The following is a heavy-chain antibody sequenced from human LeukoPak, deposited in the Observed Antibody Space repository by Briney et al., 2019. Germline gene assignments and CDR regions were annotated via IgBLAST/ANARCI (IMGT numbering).Heavy chain of an antibody. CDR3: ATLQVAAALFDY. CDR2: FDPEDGET. V-gene: IGHV1-24*01. J-gene: IGHJ4*02. Sequence: ASVKVSCKVSGYTLTELSMHWVRQAPGKGLEWMGGFDPEDGETIYAQKFQGRVTMTEDTSTDTAYMELSSLRSEGTAVYYCATLQVAAALFDYWGQGTLVTVSS. D-gene: IGHD6-13*01. CDR1: GYTLTELS.